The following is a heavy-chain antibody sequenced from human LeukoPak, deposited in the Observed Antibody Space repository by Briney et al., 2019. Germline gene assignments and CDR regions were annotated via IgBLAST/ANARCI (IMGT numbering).Heavy chain of an antibody. J-gene: IGHJ5*02. CDR3: ARDNKDYVWGSYRRWFDP. D-gene: IGHD3-16*02. CDR2: IYYSGST. V-gene: IGHV4-39*07. Sequence: PSETLSLTCTVSGGSISSSSYYWGWIRQPPGKGLEWIGSIYYSGSTYYNPSLKSRVTISVDTSKNQFSLKLSSVTAADTAVYYCARDNKDYVWGSYRRWFDPWGQGTLVTVSS. CDR1: GGSISSSSYY.